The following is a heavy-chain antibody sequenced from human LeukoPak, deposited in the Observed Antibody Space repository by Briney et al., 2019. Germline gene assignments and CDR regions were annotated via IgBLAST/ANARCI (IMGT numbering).Heavy chain of an antibody. CDR1: GFTFSSYG. CDR3: ARGGYSYGHDAFDI. V-gene: IGHV3-33*01. Sequence: PGRSLRLSCAASGFTFSSYGMHWVRQAPGKGLEWVAVIWYDGSNKYYADYVKGRFTISRDNSKNTLYLQMNSLRAEDTAVYYCARGGYSYGHDAFDIWGQGTMVTVSS. D-gene: IGHD5-18*01. CDR2: IWYDGSNK. J-gene: IGHJ3*02.